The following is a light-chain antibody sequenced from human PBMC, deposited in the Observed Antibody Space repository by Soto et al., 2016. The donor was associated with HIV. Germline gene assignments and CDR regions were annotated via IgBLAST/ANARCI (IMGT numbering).Light chain of an antibody. CDR3: QQYNSYPLT. CDR2: KAS. Sequence: DIQMTQSPSTLSASVGDRVTITCRASQSINSWLAWYQQKPGKVPNLLIYKASNLESGVPSRFSGSGSGTELTLTISSLQPDDFATYYCQQYNSYPLTFGGGTKVEIK. V-gene: IGKV1-5*03. J-gene: IGKJ4*01. CDR1: QSINSW.